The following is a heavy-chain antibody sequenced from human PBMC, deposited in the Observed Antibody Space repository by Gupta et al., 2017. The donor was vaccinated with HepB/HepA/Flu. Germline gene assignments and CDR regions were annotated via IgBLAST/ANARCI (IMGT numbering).Heavy chain of an antibody. Sequence: QVQLVESGGGVVQPGRSLRLPCAASGFTFSSYGMHWVRQAPGKGLEWVAVIWYDGSNKYYADSVKGRFTISRDNSKNTLYLQMNSLRAEDTAVYYCARDQDSDYAFDIWGQGTMVTVSS. V-gene: IGHV3-33*01. D-gene: IGHD3-16*01. CDR2: IWYDGSNK. CDR1: GFTFSSYG. CDR3: ARDQDSDYAFDI. J-gene: IGHJ3*02.